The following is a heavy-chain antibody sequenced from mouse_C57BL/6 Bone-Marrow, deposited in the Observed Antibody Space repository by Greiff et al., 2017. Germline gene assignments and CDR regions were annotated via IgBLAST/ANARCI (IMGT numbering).Heavy chain of an antibody. D-gene: IGHD2-12*01. CDR1: GFTFSSYA. CDR2: ISDGGSYT. Sequence: EVKVVESGGGLVKPGGSLKLSCAASGFTFSSYAMSWVRQTPGKRLEWVATISDGGSYTYYPDNVKGRFTISRDNAKNNLYLQMSHLKSEDTAMYYCARLRRPRSYFDYWGQGTTLTVSS. CDR3: ARLRRPRSYFDY. J-gene: IGHJ2*01. V-gene: IGHV5-4*03.